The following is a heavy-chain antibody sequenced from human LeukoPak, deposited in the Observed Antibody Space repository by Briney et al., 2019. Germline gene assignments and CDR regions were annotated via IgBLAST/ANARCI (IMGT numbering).Heavy chain of an antibody. CDR1: GFTFSNYW. J-gene: IGHJ3*02. CDR2: IERDGSST. Sequence: PGGSLRLSCAASGFTFSNYWMLWVRQAPGKGLVWVSRIERDGSSTRYADPVKGRFLMSRDNAKNSLYLQMNSLRDEDTAVYYCARECLMVGVYDAFDIWGQGTMVTVSS. D-gene: IGHD1-26*01. V-gene: IGHV3-74*01. CDR3: ARECLMVGVYDAFDI.